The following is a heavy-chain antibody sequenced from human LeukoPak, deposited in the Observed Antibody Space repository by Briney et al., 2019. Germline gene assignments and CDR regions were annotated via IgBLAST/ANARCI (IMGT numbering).Heavy chain of an antibody. J-gene: IGHJ6*03. CDR3: ARGYCSSTSCYSKNYYYYYYMDV. D-gene: IGHD2-2*01. CDR2: ISSSSSYI. Sequence: GGSLRLSCAASGFTFSRYTMNWVRQAPGKGLEWVSSISSSSSYIYYADSVKGRFTISRDNAKNSLYLQMNSLRAEDTAVYYCARGYCSSTSCYSKNYYYYYYMDVWGKGTTVTVSS. V-gene: IGHV3-21*01. CDR1: GFTFSRYT.